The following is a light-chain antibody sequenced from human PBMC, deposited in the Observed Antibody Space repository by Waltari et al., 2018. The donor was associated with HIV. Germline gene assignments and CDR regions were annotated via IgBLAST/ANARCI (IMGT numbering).Light chain of an antibody. CDR2: KAS. Sequence: DIQMTQSPSTLSASVGDRVTITCRASQTIGVWLAWYRQKPGQAPKILIYKASTLETGVPSRFSGSGSGTEFTLTIGGLQPDDFATYYCQHYNGYPWTFGQGTKVEMK. CDR3: QHYNGYPWT. CDR1: QTIGVW. J-gene: IGKJ1*01. V-gene: IGKV1-5*03.